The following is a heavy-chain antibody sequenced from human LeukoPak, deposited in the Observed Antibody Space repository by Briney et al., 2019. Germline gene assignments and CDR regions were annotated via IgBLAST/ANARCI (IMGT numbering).Heavy chain of an antibody. V-gene: IGHV4-39*07. Sequence: SETLSLTCTVSGGSVSSSHYWGWIRQPPGKGLEWIGSIYYGGSTYYNASLRSRVTTSVDTSKNQFSLKLSSVTAADTAVYYCAKSTYYYDTFVNAFDFWGQGTVVNVSS. CDR2: IYYGGST. CDR1: GGSVSSSHY. D-gene: IGHD3-22*01. CDR3: AKSTYYYDTFVNAFDF. J-gene: IGHJ3*01.